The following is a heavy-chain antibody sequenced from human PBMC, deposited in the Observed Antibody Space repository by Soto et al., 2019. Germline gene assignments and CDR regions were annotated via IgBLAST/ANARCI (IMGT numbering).Heavy chain of an antibody. V-gene: IGHV4-31*03. J-gene: IGHJ4*02. CDR3: ARHSCGGGCCYSGGFDS. D-gene: IGHD2-15*01. Sequence: SETLSLTCTVSGGSISSGGYFWTWIRQQPGKGLEWIGYISYTGNTYNNPSLTSRVTISADTSKNQFSLKLSSVTAADTAVYYCARHSCGGGCCYSGGFDSWGQGTQVTVSS. CDR2: ISYTGNT. CDR1: GGSISSGGYF.